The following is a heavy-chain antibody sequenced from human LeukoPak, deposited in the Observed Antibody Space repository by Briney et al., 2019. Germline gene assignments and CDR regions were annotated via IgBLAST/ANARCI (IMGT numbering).Heavy chain of an antibody. D-gene: IGHD2-15*01. V-gene: IGHV4-34*01. J-gene: IGHJ5*02. CDR3: ARGVPVRYCSGGSCYSLGWFDP. CDR2: INHSGST. Sequence: SETLSLTCAVYGGSFSGYYWSWIRQPPGKGLEWIGEINHSGSTNYNPSLKSRVTISVDTSKNQFSLKLSSVTAADTAVCYCARGVPVRYCSGGSCYSLGWFDPWGQGTLVTVSS. CDR1: GGSFSGYY.